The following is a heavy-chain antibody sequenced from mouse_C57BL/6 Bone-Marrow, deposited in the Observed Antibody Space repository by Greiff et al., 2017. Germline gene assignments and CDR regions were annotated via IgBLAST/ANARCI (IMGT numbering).Heavy chain of an antibody. CDR2: IDPSDSYT. CDR1: GYTFTSYW. CDR3: ARFKVYFDY. V-gene: IGHV1-69*01. D-gene: IGHD1-3*01. Sequence: QVQLQQSGAELVMPGASVKLSCKASGYTFTSYWMHWVKQRPGQGLEWIGEIDPSDSYTNYNQKFKGKSTLTVDKSSSTAYMQLSSLTSEDSAVYYCARFKVYFDYWGQGTTLTVSS. J-gene: IGHJ2*01.